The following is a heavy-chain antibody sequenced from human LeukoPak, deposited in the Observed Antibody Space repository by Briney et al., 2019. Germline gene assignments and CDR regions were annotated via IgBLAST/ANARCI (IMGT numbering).Heavy chain of an antibody. CDR2: IKSKNSGGTT. D-gene: IGHD5-18*01. J-gene: IGHJ3*02. CDR1: RFTFSNAW. CDR3: TTEGYTYGNHAFDI. V-gene: IGHV3-15*01. Sequence: GGSLRLSRAASRFTFSNAWMSWVRQAPGKGLEWVGRIKSKNSGGTTDYAAPVKGRFTISRDDSKNTLYLQMNSLKTEDAAVYYCTTEGYTYGNHAFDIWGQGTMVTVSS.